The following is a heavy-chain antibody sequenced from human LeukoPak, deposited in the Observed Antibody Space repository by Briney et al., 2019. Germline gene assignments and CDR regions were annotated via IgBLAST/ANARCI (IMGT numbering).Heavy chain of an antibody. Sequence: GESLKISCKGSGYTFTSYGISWVRQAPGQGLEWMGWISAYNGNTNYAQKLQGRVTMTTDTSTSTAYMELSSLRSEDTAVYYCARDRICTNGVCYTFDPWGQGTLVTVSS. CDR3: ARDRICTNGVCYTFDP. D-gene: IGHD2-8*01. J-gene: IGHJ5*02. CDR1: GYTFTSYG. V-gene: IGHV1-18*01. CDR2: ISAYNGNT.